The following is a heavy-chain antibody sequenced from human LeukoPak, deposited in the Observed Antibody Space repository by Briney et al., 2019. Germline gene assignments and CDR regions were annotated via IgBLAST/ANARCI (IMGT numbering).Heavy chain of an antibody. D-gene: IGHD6-19*01. CDR2: IDRTSSLI. J-gene: IGHJ4*02. Sequence: PGGSLRLSCAASGFTFSSSTMNWVRQAPGQGLEWVSSIDRTSSLIYYADSVRGRFTISRDNAKNSLYLQMNSLKGEDTAVYYCARATTVAGPKDSGVGYCGQGTLVTVSS. V-gene: IGHV3-21*01. CDR3: ARATTVAGPKDSGVGY. CDR1: GFTFSSST.